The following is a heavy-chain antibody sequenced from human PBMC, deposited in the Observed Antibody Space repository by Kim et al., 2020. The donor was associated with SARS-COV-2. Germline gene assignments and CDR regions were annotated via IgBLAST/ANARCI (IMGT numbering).Heavy chain of an antibody. Sequence: GGSLRLSCAASGFTFSRDAMHWVRQAPGKGLEWVAVISHGGSNTYYADSVKGRFTISRDNSKNTLYLQMNSLRAEDTAVYYCATDYCVSGGYYCPFYDWG. CDR3: ATDYCVSGGYYCPFYD. CDR2: ISHGGSNT. D-gene: IGHD3-22*01. V-gene: IGHV3-23*01. CDR1: GFTFSRDA. J-gene: IGHJ1*01.